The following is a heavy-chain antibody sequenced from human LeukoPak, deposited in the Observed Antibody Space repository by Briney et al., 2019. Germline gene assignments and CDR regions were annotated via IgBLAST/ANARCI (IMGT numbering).Heavy chain of an antibody. CDR3: AKGHYYGSGSLDY. V-gene: IGHV3-23*01. CDR2: IGGRDGRT. Sequence: GGSLRLSCAASGFTFSSYGMSWVRQAPGKGLEWVSAIGGRDGRTYYADSVKGRFTISRDNSKNTLYVQMNSLRAEDTAVYYCAKGHYYGSGSLDYWGQGTLVTVSS. CDR1: GFTFSSYG. J-gene: IGHJ4*02. D-gene: IGHD3-10*01.